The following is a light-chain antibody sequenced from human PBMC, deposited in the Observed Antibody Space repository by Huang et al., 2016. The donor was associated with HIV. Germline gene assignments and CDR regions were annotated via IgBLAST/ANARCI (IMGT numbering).Light chain of an antibody. CDR2: GAS. V-gene: IGKV1-39*01. J-gene: IGKJ3*01. Sequence: DIQMTQSPSSLSASVGDRVTITCRATQSVTKYQNWYQQKPGKAPKLLIYGASSLQTGVQSRFSGSGSGTDFTLTISSLQPEDFATYYCQQSSSPPPTFGPGTKVDIK. CDR3: QQSSSPPPT. CDR1: QSVTKY.